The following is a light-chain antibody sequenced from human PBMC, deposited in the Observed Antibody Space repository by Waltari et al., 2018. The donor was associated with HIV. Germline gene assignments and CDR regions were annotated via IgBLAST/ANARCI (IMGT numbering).Light chain of an antibody. J-gene: IGKJ5*01. CDR2: DAS. CDR1: QSVSSY. Sequence: EIVLTQSPATLSLSPGERATLSCRASQSVSSYLAWYQQKPGQAPRLLIYDASSRATGIPARFSGSGSGTDFTLTISSLEPEDCAVYYCQQRSNWPGITFGQGTRLEIK. V-gene: IGKV3-11*01. CDR3: QQRSNWPGIT.